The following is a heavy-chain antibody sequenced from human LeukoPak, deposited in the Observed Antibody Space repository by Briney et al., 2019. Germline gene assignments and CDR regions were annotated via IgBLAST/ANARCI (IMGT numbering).Heavy chain of an antibody. J-gene: IGHJ4*02. D-gene: IGHD3-3*01. CDR1: GASISSGAYY. CDR3: ASVMNGVVKFDF. V-gene: IGHV4-30-4*01. Sequence: SQTLSLTCTVSGASISSGAYYWSWIRQPPGKGLEWIGYIYYTGSTYYNPSLKSRITISLDTSKNQFSLMLSSVTAADTAVYYCASVMNGVVKFDFWGQGTLVTVYS. CDR2: IYYTGST.